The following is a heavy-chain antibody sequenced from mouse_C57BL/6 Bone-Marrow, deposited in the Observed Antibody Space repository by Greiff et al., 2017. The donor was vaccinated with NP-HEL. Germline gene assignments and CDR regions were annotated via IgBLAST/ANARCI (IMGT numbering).Heavy chain of an antibody. Sequence: EVKVVESGPELVKPGASVKMSCKASGYTFTDYNMHWVKQSHGKSLEWIGYINPNNGGTSYNQKFKGKATLTVNKSSSTAYMELRSLTSEDSAVYYCAPYYYGSSYENFDVWGTGTTVTVSS. CDR1: GYTFTDYN. CDR3: APYYYGSSYENFDV. V-gene: IGHV1-22*01. CDR2: INPNNGGT. D-gene: IGHD1-1*01. J-gene: IGHJ1*03.